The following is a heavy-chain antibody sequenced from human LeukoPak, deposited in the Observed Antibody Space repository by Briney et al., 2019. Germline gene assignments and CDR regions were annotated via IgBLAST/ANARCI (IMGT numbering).Heavy chain of an antibody. CDR1: GGSISSSSYY. V-gene: IGHV4-39*01. J-gene: IGHJ5*02. D-gene: IGHD3-16*02. CDR3: ARPSKYYDYVWGSYRPSPDQTNNWSDP. Sequence: PSETLSLTCTVSGGSISSSSYYWGWIRQPPGKGLEWIGSIYYSGSTYYNPSLKSRVTISVDTSKNQFSLKLSSVTAADTAVYYCARPSKYYDYVWGSYRPSPDQTNNWSDPWGQGTLVTVSS. CDR2: IYYSGST.